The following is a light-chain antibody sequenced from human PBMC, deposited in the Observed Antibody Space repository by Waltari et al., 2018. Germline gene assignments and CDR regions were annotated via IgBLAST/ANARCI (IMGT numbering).Light chain of an antibody. CDR3: QAWDSATVV. CDR1: NLGRKD. Sequence: SYELIQPPSVSVSPGQRASITCSAENLGRKDVCWYQQKPVQSPVLIIYQDTERPSGSPERFSGSNSGNTATLTISGTQTLDEADYYCQAWDSATVVFGGGTKLTVL. CDR2: QDT. J-gene: IGLJ2*01. V-gene: IGLV3-1*01.